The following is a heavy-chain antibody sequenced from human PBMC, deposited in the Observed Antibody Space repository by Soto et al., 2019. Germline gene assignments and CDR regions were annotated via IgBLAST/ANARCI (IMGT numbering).Heavy chain of an antibody. D-gene: IGHD6-19*01. CDR2: ISGSGDST. J-gene: IGHJ4*02. Sequence: EVQLLESGGGLVQPGGSLRLSCAASGFTFSTYAMNWVRQAPGKGLEWVSGISGSGDSTYYADSVKGRFTVSRDNSNNTLYLQMNSLRAEDTAVFYCAKERSSGWSLDYWGQGTLVSVSS. V-gene: IGHV3-23*01. CDR3: AKERSSGWSLDY. CDR1: GFTFSTYA.